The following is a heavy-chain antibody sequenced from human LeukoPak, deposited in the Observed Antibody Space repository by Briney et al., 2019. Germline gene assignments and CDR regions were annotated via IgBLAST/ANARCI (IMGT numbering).Heavy chain of an antibody. Sequence: PGGSLRLSCAVSGFPFSIYEMNWVRQAPGKGLEWVSNICSSGTTIYYADSVKGRFSISRDNAKNSLYLQMNSLRVEDTAVYYCALLAVASDYYWGQGALVTVSS. J-gene: IGHJ4*02. CDR2: ICSSGTTI. V-gene: IGHV3-48*03. D-gene: IGHD6-19*01. CDR3: ALLAVASDYY. CDR1: GFPFSIYE.